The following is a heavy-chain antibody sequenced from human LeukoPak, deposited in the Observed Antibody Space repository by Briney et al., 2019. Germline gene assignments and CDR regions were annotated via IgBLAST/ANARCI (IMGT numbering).Heavy chain of an antibody. CDR3: ARDRADIRVDFDY. D-gene: IGHD2-15*01. CDR2: ISSSGSTI. CDR1: GFTFSSYA. Sequence: PGGSLRLSCAASGFTFSSYAMSWVRQAPGKGLEWVSYISSSGSTIYYADSVKGRFTISRDNAKNSLYLQMNSLRAEDTAVYYCARDRADIRVDFDYWGQGTLVTVSS. V-gene: IGHV3-48*03. J-gene: IGHJ4*02.